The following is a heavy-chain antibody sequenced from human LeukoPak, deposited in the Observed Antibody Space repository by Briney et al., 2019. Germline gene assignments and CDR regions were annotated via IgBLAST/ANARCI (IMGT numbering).Heavy chain of an antibody. CDR3: ARDRLVATIRMGFDL. CDR1: GGTFSSYA. V-gene: IGHV1-69*13. CDR2: IIPIFGTA. D-gene: IGHD5-12*01. J-gene: IGHJ5*02. Sequence: EASVTVSCKASGGTFSSYAISWVRQAPGQGLEWMGGIIPIFGTANYAQKFQGRVTITADESTSTAYMELSSLRSEDTAVYYCARDRLVATIRMGFDLWGQGTLVTVSS.